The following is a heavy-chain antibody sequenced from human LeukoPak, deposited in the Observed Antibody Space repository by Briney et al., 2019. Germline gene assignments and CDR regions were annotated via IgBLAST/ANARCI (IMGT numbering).Heavy chain of an antibody. V-gene: IGHV3-15*01. Sequence: GGSLRLSCAASGFSFTNAWMSWVRQAPGKGLEWVGRIKSKIDGGTTDYAAPVKGRFTISRDDSKNTLYLQMDSLKTEDTGVYYCTTDGDYGDGLEGDYWGQGTPVTVSS. CDR1: GFSFTNAW. CDR3: TTDGDYGDGLEGDY. CDR2: IKSKIDGGTT. J-gene: IGHJ4*02. D-gene: IGHD4-17*01.